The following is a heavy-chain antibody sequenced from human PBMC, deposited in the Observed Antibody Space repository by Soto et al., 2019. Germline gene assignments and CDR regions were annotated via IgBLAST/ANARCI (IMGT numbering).Heavy chain of an antibody. J-gene: IGHJ6*02. D-gene: IGHD6-13*01. CDR3: ARGQGCSSWAWYYYYGMDV. CDR1: GGSFSGYY. CDR2: INHSGST. V-gene: IGHV4-34*01. Sequence: PSETLSLTCAVYGGSFSGYYWSWIRQPPGKGLEWIGEINHSGSTNYNPSLKSRVTISVDTSKNQFSLKLSSVTAADTAVYYCARGQGCSSWAWYYYYGMDVWGQRTTVTVSS.